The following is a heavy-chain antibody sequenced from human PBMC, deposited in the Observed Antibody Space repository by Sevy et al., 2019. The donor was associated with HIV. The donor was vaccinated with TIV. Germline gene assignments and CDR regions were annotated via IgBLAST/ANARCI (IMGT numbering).Heavy chain of an antibody. Sequence: GGSLRLSCAASGFTFSSYGMHWVRQAPGKGLEWVAVIWYDGSNKYYADSVKDRFTISRDNSKNTLYLQMNSLRAEDTAVYYYARSLIVVVTAIVAGGAFDIWGQGTMVTVSS. CDR1: GFTFSSYG. CDR2: IWYDGSNK. V-gene: IGHV3-33*01. D-gene: IGHD2-21*02. CDR3: ARSLIVVVTAIVAGGAFDI. J-gene: IGHJ3*02.